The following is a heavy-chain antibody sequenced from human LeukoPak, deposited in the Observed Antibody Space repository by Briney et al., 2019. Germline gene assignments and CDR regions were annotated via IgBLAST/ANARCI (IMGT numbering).Heavy chain of an antibody. D-gene: IGHD2-2*01. CDR3: AREGCSSTSCYQGYYYYYYMDV. Sequence: GGSLRLSCAASGFTFSSYWMSWVRQAPGKGLEWVANIKQDGSEKYYVDSVKGRFTISRDNAKNSLYLQMNSLRAEDTAVYYCAREGCSSTSCYQGYYYYYYMDVWGKGTTVTVSS. J-gene: IGHJ6*03. CDR1: GFTFSSYW. V-gene: IGHV3-7*01. CDR2: IKQDGSEK.